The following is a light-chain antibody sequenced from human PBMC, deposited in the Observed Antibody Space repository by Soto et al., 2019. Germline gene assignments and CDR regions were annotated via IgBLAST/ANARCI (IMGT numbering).Light chain of an antibody. CDR3: QQYNSWPPLT. V-gene: IGKV3-15*01. CDR1: QSVSSY. Sequence: IVMTQSPATLSVSPGERATLSCRASQSVSSYLAWYQQKPGQAPRLLIYGASTRALGIPARFSGRGSGTEFTLTINSLQSEDFAVYYCQQYNSWPPLTFGEGTKVEIK. CDR2: GAS. J-gene: IGKJ4*01.